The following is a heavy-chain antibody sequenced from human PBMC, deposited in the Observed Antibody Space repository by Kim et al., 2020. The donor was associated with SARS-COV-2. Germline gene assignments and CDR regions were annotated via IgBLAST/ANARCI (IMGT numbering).Heavy chain of an antibody. Sequence: SETLSLTCVVSSGSISDYSWNWIRQPAGKGLEWIGRIYISESTDYNPALKSRVTMSIDTSKKQFSLKLSSVSAAATAVYYCARTGPRSNWSFDSWGQGTL. CDR1: SGSISDYS. CDR3: ARTGPRSNWSFDS. CDR2: IYISEST. V-gene: IGHV4-4*07. D-gene: IGHD6-13*01. J-gene: IGHJ4*02.